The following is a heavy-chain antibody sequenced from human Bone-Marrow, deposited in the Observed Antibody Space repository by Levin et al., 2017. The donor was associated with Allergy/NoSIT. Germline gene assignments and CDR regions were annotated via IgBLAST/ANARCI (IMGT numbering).Heavy chain of an antibody. CDR1: GFTFRSYA. Sequence: PGGSLRLSCAASGFTFRSYAMTWVRQAPGKGLEWVAGVSGGGADAFYADSVTGRFSVSSDSSSNTLYLQMISLRAEDTGVYYCAKTPMDCSRTICPPDYHRYYMEAWGKGTTVIVSS. CDR2: VSGGGADA. J-gene: IGHJ6*03. CDR3: AKTPMDCSRTICPPDYHRYYMEA. V-gene: IGHV3-23*01. D-gene: IGHD2-2*01.